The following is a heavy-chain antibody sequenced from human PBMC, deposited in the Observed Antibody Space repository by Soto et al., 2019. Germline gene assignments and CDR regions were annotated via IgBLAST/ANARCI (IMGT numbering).Heavy chain of an antibody. CDR1: GYTFPSYC. V-gene: IGHV1-18*01. CDR3: ARDDCSGGSCYRPLDY. Sequence: ASGKVSFKSSGYTFPSYCISWGRQAPGQGLEWMGWFSGYNGNTNYAQMLQGRVTMTTDTSTSTAYMELRSLRSDDTAVYYCARDDCSGGSCYRPLDYWGQGTRVTVSS. D-gene: IGHD2-15*01. CDR2: FSGYNGNT. J-gene: IGHJ4*02.